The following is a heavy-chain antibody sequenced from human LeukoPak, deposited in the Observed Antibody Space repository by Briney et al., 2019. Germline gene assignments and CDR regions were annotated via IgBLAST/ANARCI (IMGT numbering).Heavy chain of an antibody. J-gene: IGHJ4*02. Sequence: SETLSLTCAVYGGSFSGSYWSWIRQPPGKGLEWIGEINHSGSTNYNPSLKSRVTISVDTSKSQFSLKLSSVTAADTAAYYCATYYYDSSGSPIDYWGQGTLVTVSS. CDR1: GGSFSGSY. CDR3: ATYYYDSSGSPIDY. CDR2: INHSGST. V-gene: IGHV4-34*01. D-gene: IGHD3-22*01.